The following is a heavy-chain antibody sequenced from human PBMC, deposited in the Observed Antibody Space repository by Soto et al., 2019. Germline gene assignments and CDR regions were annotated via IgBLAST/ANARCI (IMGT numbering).Heavy chain of an antibody. D-gene: IGHD2-8*02. J-gene: IGHJ4*02. V-gene: IGHV3-30*18. Sequence: QVQLVESGGGVVQPGRSLRLSCAASGFTFSSYGMHWVRQAPGKGLEWVAVISYDGSNKYYADSVKGRFTISRDNSKNSLYLQMNSLRAEGTAGYYCEKDGAGGYWGQGTLVTVSS. CDR2: ISYDGSNK. CDR1: GFTFSSYG. CDR3: EKDGAGGY.